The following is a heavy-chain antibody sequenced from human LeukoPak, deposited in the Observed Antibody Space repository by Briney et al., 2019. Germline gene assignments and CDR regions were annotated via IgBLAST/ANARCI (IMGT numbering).Heavy chain of an antibody. D-gene: IGHD2-21*02. Sequence: GESRKISCKGSGYSFTSYWISWVRQMPGKGLEWMGIIYPGDSDTRYSPSFQGQVTISADKSISTAYLQWSRLKALDTAMYYCARPPVGDWLTPHYWGQGTLVTLSS. J-gene: IGHJ4*02. CDR2: IYPGDSDT. CDR3: ARPPVGDWLTPHY. V-gene: IGHV5-51*01. CDR1: GYSFTSYW.